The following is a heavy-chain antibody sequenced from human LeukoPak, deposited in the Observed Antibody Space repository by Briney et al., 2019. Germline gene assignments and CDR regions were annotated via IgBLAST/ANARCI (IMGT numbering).Heavy chain of an antibody. J-gene: IGHJ6*03. Sequence: PSETLSLTCTVSGGSISSSSYYWGWIRQPPGKGLEWIGSIYYSGSTYYNPSLKSRVTISVDTSKNQFSLKLSSVTAADTAVYYCAGHRKIAGDYYYYYMDVWGKGTTVTVSS. D-gene: IGHD6-13*01. CDR2: IYYSGST. CDR3: AGHRKIAGDYYYYYMDV. V-gene: IGHV4-39*01. CDR1: GGSISSSSYY.